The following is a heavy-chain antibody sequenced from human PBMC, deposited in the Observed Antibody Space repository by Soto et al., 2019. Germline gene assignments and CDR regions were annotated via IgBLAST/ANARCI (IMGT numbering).Heavy chain of an antibody. J-gene: IGHJ6*02. CDR3: ARDKSXYSSSWYGYYYYYGMDV. V-gene: IGHV1-2*04. CDR2: INPNSGGT. D-gene: IGHD6-13*01. CDR1: GYTFTGYY. Sequence: ASVKVSCKASGYTFTGYYMHWVRQAPGQGLEWMGWINPNSGGTNYAQKFQGWVTMTRDTSISTAYMELSRLRSDDTAVYYCARDKSXYSSSWYGYYYYYGMDVWGQGTTVTVSS.